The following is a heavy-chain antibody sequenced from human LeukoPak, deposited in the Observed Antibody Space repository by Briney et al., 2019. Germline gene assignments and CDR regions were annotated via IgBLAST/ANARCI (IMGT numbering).Heavy chain of an antibody. D-gene: IGHD2-8*02. V-gene: IGHV4-34*01. J-gene: IGHJ4*02. Sequence: SETLSLTCAVYGGSFSGYYWSWIRQPPGKGLEWIGEINHSGSTNYNPSLKSRVTISVDTSKNQFSLKLSSVTAADTAVYYCARSGRTWSFDYWGQGTLVTVSS. CDR3: ARSGRTWSFDY. CDR1: GGSFSGYY. CDR2: INHSGST.